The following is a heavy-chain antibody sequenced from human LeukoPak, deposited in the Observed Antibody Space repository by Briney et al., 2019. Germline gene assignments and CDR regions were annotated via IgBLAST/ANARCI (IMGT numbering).Heavy chain of an antibody. J-gene: IGHJ4*02. D-gene: IGHD4-17*01. CDR2: IKGDGSST. Sequence: PGGSLRLSCAASGFTFSTYWMHWVRQAPGKGLVWVARIKGDGSSTIYADSVRGRFTISRDNSKNTLYLQMSSLRAEDTAVYYCARASTTVPNLLDHWGRGTLVTVSS. CDR1: GFTFSTYW. V-gene: IGHV3-74*01. CDR3: ARASTTVPNLLDH.